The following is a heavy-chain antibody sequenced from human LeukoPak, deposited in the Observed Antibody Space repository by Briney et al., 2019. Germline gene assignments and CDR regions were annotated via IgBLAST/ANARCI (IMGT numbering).Heavy chain of an antibody. Sequence: SETLSLTCTVSGGSISSYYWSWIRQPPGKGLEWIGYIYYSGSTNYNPSLKSRVTISVDTSKNQFSLKLSSVTAAGTAVYYCARSGWLQLGFDYWGQGTLVTVSS. V-gene: IGHV4-59*08. J-gene: IGHJ4*02. CDR1: GGSISSYY. CDR3: ARSGWLQLGFDY. CDR2: IYYSGST. D-gene: IGHD5-12*01.